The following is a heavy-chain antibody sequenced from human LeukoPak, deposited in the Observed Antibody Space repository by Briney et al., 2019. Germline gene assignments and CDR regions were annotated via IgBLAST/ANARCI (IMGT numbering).Heavy chain of an antibody. D-gene: IGHD2-21*02. CDR3: ARGTDCGGDCYSWDWFDP. CDR1: GYTFTSYE. J-gene: IGHJ5*02. CDR2: MNPNSGNT. Sequence: ASVKVSCKASGYTFTSYEINWVRQATGQGLEWMGWMNPNSGNTGYAQKFQGRVTMTRNTSISTAYMELSSLRSEDTAVYYCARGTDCGGDCYSWDWFDPWGQGTLVTVS. V-gene: IGHV1-8*01.